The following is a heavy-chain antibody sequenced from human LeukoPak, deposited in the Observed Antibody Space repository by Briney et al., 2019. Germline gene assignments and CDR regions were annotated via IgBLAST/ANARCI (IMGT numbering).Heavy chain of an antibody. D-gene: IGHD2-15*01. V-gene: IGHV4-4*09. Sequence: PSETLSLTCTVSGGSISTYYWSWIRQPPGMPLEWVGYIYPTGSTDYNPSLKSRVTISVDTSKNQISLSLTSVTAADTAIYYCARHYCTGASCPDYFDYWGQGTLVAVSS. CDR1: GGSISTYY. CDR3: ARHYCTGASCPDYFDY. J-gene: IGHJ4*02. CDR2: IYPTGST.